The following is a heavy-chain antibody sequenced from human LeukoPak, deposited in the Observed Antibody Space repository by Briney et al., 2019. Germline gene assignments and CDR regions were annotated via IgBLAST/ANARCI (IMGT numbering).Heavy chain of an antibody. CDR2: ISSSGSTI. Sequence: GGSLRLSCAASGFTFSSYEMNWVRQAPGKGLEWVSYISSSGSTIYYADSVKGRFTISRDNDKNSLYLQMNSLRAEDTAVYYCARDFLYYGSGSYNGFDPWGQGTLVTVSS. CDR3: ARDFLYYGSGSYNGFDP. CDR1: GFTFSSYE. V-gene: IGHV3-48*03. D-gene: IGHD3-10*01. J-gene: IGHJ5*02.